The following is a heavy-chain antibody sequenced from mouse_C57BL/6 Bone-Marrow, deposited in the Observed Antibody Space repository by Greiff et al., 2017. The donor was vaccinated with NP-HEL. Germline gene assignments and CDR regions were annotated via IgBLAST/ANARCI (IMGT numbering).Heavy chain of an antibody. CDR1: GYTFTSYW. J-gene: IGHJ2*01. Sequence: VQLQQSGAELVRPGTSVKLSCKASGYTFTSYWMHWVKQRPGQGLEWIGVIDPSDSYTNYNQKFKGKATLTVDTSSSTAYMQLSSLTSEDSAVYYCARWLLQDYFDYWGQGTTLTVSS. CDR3: ARWLLQDYFDY. CDR2: IDPSDSYT. D-gene: IGHD2-3*01. V-gene: IGHV1-59*01.